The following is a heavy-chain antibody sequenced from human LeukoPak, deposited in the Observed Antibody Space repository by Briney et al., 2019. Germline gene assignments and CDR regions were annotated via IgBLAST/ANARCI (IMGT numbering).Heavy chain of an antibody. D-gene: IGHD3-16*02. CDR2: INPNSGGT. CDR3: AKDIYDYVWGSYRYPPLYGMDV. Sequence: ASVKVSCKASGYTLTDYYMHWVRQAPGHGLEWMGRINPNSGGTNYAQKFQGRVTMTRDTSISTVYMELSRLRDEDTDVYYCAKDIYDYVWGSYRYPPLYGMDVWGKGTTVTVSS. V-gene: IGHV1-2*05. CDR1: GYTLTDYY. J-gene: IGHJ6*04.